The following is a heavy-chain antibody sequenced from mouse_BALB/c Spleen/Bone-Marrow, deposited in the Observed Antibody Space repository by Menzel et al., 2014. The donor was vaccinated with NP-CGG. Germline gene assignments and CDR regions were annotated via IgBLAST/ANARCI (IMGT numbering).Heavy chain of an antibody. CDR2: IYPGDGDT. CDR3: ARSEGNYAMDY. J-gene: IGHJ4*01. CDR1: GYTFTSYW. V-gene: IGHV1-87*01. Sequence: QVQLQQSGAELARPAASVKVSCKASGYTFTSYWMQWVKQRPGQGLEWIGAIYPGDGDTRYTQKFKGKATLTADKSSSTAYMQLSSLASEDSAVYYCARSEGNYAMDYWGQGTSVTVSS.